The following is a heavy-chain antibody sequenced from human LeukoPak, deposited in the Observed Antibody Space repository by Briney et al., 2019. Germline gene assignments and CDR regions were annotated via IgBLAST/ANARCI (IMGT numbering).Heavy chain of an antibody. Sequence: GGSLRLSCAASGFTFSSYGMHWVRQAPGKGLEWVAVISYDGSNKYYADSVKGRFTISRDNSKNTLYLQMNSLRAEDTAVYYCAKDVRAAAGANTYFDYWGQGTLVTVSS. CDR1: GFTFSSYG. CDR3: AKDVRAAAGANTYFDY. J-gene: IGHJ4*02. D-gene: IGHD6-13*01. CDR2: ISYDGSNK. V-gene: IGHV3-30*18.